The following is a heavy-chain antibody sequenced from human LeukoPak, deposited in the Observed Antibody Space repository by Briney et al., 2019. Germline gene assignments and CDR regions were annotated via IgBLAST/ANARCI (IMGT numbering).Heavy chain of an antibody. CDR1: GGSIISYY. CDR3: ARSYYGSGSYSVPLDY. CDR2: IYYSGST. Sequence: PSETLSLTCTGSGGSIISYYWSWIRQPPGKGLEWIGYIYYSGSTNYNPSLKSRVPISVDTSNNQFSLKLSSVTAADTAVYYCARSYYGSGSYSVPLDYWGQGTLVTVSS. D-gene: IGHD3-10*01. J-gene: IGHJ4*02. V-gene: IGHV4-59*01.